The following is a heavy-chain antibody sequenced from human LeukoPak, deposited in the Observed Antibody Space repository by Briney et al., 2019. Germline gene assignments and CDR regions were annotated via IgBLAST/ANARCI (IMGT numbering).Heavy chain of an antibody. CDR3: AKVVTMVRGVIVPGLCLGESNWFDP. D-gene: IGHD3-10*01. V-gene: IGHV3-23*01. CDR1: GFTFSSYA. Sequence: GGSLRLSCAASGFTFSSYAMSWVRQAPGKGLEWVSAISGSGGSTYYADSVKGRFTISRDNSKNTLYLQMNSLRAEDTAVYYCAKVVTMVRGVIVPGLCLGESNWFDPWGQGTLVTVSS. J-gene: IGHJ5*02. CDR2: ISGSGGST.